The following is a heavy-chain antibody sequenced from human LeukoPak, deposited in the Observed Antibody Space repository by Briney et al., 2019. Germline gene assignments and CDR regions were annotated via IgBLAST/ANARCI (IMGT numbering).Heavy chain of an antibody. CDR3: ARDSGGYGLYVDYFDY. V-gene: IGHV4-39*07. CDR2: IYYSGST. CDR1: GGSISSSSYY. Sequence: KTSETLSLTCTVSGGSISSSSYYWGWIRQPPGKGLEWIGSIYYSGSTYYNPSLKSRVTISVDTSKNQFSLKLSSVTAADTAVYYCARDSGGYGLYVDYFDYWGQGTLVTVSS. J-gene: IGHJ4*02. D-gene: IGHD2-2*02.